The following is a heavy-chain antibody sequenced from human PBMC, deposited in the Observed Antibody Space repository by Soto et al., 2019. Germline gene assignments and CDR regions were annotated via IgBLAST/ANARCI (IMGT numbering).Heavy chain of an antibody. J-gene: IGHJ6*02. D-gene: IGHD5-18*01. V-gene: IGHV3-15*01. CDR3: TTARIQLWSGRAYYGMDV. CDR2: IKSKTDGGTT. Sequence: PGGSLRLSCAASGFTFSNAWMSWVRQAPGKGLEWVGRIKSKTDGGTTDYAAPVKGRFTISRDDSKNTLYPQMNSLKTEDTAVYYCTTARIQLWSGRAYYGMDVWGQGTTVTVSS. CDR1: GFTFSNAW.